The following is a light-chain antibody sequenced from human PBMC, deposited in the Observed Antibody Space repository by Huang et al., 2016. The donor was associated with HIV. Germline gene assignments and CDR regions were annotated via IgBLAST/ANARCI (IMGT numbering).Light chain of an antibody. CDR1: HSVSDN. V-gene: IGKV3-15*01. CDR2: GAS. J-gene: IGKJ4*01. Sequence: EVVMTQSPGTLSVSPGDTATLSCRASHSVSDNLSWYQQKPGQPPRLLIYGASTRAPCVPDRFSGGGSGTEFTLTISSLQSEDLAIYYCHQYNTWPPLTFGGGTKLEIK. CDR3: HQYNTWPPLT.